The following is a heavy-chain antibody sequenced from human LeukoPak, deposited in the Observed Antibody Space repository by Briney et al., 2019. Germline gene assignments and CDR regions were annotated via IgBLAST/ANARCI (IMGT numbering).Heavy chain of an antibody. CDR3: ARDLLGWELHYFDY. CDR1: GFTFNTYN. Sequence: GGSLRLSCAASGFTFNTYNMNWVRQAPGQGLEWVSSITSSSSYIYYADSVKGRFTISRDNAKNSLYLQMNSLRAEDTAVYYCARDLLGWELHYFDYWGQGTLVTVSS. V-gene: IGHV3-21*01. CDR2: ITSSSSYI. J-gene: IGHJ4*02. D-gene: IGHD1-26*01.